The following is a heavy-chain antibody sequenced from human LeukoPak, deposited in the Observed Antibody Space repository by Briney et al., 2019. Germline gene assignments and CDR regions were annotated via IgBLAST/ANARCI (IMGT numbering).Heavy chain of an antibody. CDR2: ISYDGSNK. CDR3: AKGPTAAGISYFDY. J-gene: IGHJ4*02. V-gene: IGHV3-30*18. CDR1: GFTFSSYG. D-gene: IGHD6-19*01. Sequence: GGSLRLSCAASGFTFSSYGMHWVRQAPGKGLEWVEVISYDGSNKYYADSVKGRFTISRDNSKNTLYLQMNSLRAEDTAVYYCAKGPTAAGISYFDYWGQGTLVTVSS.